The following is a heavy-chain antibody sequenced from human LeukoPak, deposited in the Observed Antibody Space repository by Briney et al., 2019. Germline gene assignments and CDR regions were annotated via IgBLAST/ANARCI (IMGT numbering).Heavy chain of an antibody. CDR2: LSRDGKNI. Sequence: AGGSLRLSCATSGFTFSSFAMSWVRQAPEKGLEWVSSLSRDGKNIYYADSVRGRFTISRDNSKSTVFLQMNSLRVEDTAFYYCAKDWADDNSGIEYWGQGSLVTVSS. V-gene: IGHV3-23*01. D-gene: IGHD6-19*01. J-gene: IGHJ4*02. CDR3: AKDWADDNSGIEY. CDR1: GFTFSSFA.